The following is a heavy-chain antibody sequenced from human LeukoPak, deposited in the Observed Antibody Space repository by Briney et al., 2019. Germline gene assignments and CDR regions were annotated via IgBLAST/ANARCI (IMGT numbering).Heavy chain of an antibody. J-gene: IGHJ5*02. CDR3: ARTQDYCSGGSCYLPWFDP. Sequence: ASVKVSCKASGYTFTSYGLSGVRQAPRQGREWVGWITAYNGNTNYAQKLQGRVTMTTDTSTSTAYMELRSLRSDDTAVYYCARTQDYCSGGSCYLPWFDPWGQGTLVTVSS. D-gene: IGHD2-15*01. V-gene: IGHV1-18*04. CDR2: ITAYNGNT. CDR1: GYTFTSYG.